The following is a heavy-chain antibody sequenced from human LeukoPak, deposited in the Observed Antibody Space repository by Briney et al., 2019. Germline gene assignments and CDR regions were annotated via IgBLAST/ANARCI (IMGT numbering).Heavy chain of an antibody. CDR1: GFTFSSYA. J-gene: IGHJ5*02. D-gene: IGHD6-19*01. CDR2: ISGSGGST. CDR3: AKERSSGWYLHNWFDP. V-gene: IGHV3-23*01. Sequence: AGGSLRLSCAASGFTFSSYAMSWVRQAPGKGLEWASAISGSGGSTYYADSVKGRFTISRDNSKNTLYLQMNSLRAEDTAVYYCAKERSSGWYLHNWFDPWGQGTLVTVSS.